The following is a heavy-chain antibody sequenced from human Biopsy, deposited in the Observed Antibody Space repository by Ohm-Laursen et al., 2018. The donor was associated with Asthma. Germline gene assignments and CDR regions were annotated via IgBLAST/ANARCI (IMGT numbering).Heavy chain of an antibody. V-gene: IGHV3-30*03. J-gene: IGHJ4*02. D-gene: IGHD6-6*01. CDR3: ARAISSSWWAVEY. CDR1: GFTVSRDH. CDR2: ISFDGSTK. Sequence: SLRLSCAASGFTVSRDHMFWVRQAPGKGLERVALISFDGSTKYFADSVKGRFTISRDNSKNTLYLQMNSLRAEDTAVYYCARAISSSWWAVEYWGQGTLVTVSS.